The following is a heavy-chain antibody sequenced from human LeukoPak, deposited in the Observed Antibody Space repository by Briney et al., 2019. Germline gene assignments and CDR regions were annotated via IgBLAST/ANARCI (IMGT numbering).Heavy chain of an antibody. Sequence: GGSLRLSCAASGFTFSSYWMSWVRQAPGKGLEWVANIKQDGSEKYYVDSVKGRFTISRDNAKNSLYLQMNSLRAEDTAVYYCARDLHRITMIVVVDAFDIWGQGTMVTVSS. V-gene: IGHV3-7*01. J-gene: IGHJ3*02. D-gene: IGHD3-22*01. CDR2: IKQDGSEK. CDR1: GFTFSSYW. CDR3: ARDLHRITMIVVVDAFDI.